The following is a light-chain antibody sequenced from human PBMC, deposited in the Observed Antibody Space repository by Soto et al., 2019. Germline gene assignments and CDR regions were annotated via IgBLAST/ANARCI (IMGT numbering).Light chain of an antibody. CDR3: QQYNIWPYT. V-gene: IGKV3-15*01. CDR1: QTVRSD. Sequence: IVMTQSPATLSVSPGERATLSCRASQTVRSDLAWYQQKPGQAPRLLIYGASTRATGIPARFSGSGSGTDFTLTISSLQSEDFAVYYCQQYNIWPYTFGQGTKLEIK. CDR2: GAS. J-gene: IGKJ2*01.